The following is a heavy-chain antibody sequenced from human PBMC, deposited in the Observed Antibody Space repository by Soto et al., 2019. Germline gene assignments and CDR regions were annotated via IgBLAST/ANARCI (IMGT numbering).Heavy chain of an antibody. CDR3: AKDLGYDILTGTFDY. V-gene: IGHV4-59*01. Sequence: PSETLSLTCTVSGASISSYYWSWIRQPPGKRLEWVGFISYSGNTNYNPSLESRVTISVDTSKNQFTLRLSSVTAADTAVYYCAKDLGYDILTGTFDYWGQGTLVTVS. CDR1: GASISSYY. J-gene: IGHJ4*02. CDR2: ISYSGNT. D-gene: IGHD3-9*01.